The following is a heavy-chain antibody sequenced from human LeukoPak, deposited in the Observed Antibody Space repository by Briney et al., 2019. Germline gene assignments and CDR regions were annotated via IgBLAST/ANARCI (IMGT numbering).Heavy chain of an antibody. CDR1: GFTFSSYG. CDR3: AKDRSSSSTSNYMDV. V-gene: IGHV3-30*18. Sequence: GGSLRLSCAASGFTFSSYGMHWVRQAPGKGLEWVAVISYDGSNKYYADSVKGRFTISRDNSKNTLYLQMNSLRAEDTAVYYCAKDRSSSSTSNYMDVWGKGTTVTVSS. D-gene: IGHD6-6*01. CDR2: ISYDGSNK. J-gene: IGHJ6*03.